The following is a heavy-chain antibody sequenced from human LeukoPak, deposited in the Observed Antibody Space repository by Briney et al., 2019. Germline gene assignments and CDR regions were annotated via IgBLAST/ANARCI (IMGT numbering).Heavy chain of an antibody. CDR1: GGTFSSYA. V-gene: IGHV1-69*05. Sequence: GSSVKVSCKACGGTFSSYAISWVRQAPGQGLEWMGRIIPIFGTANYAQKFQGRVTITTDESTSTAYMELSSLRSEDTAVYYCASSNLAYCGGDCYSAFDYWGQGTLVTVSS. CDR3: ASSNLAYCGGDCYSAFDY. D-gene: IGHD2-21*02. CDR2: IIPIFGTA. J-gene: IGHJ4*02.